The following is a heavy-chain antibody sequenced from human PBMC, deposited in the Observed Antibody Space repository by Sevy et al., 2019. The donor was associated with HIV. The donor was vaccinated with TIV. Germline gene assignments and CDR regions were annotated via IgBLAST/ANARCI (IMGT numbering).Heavy chain of an antibody. D-gene: IGHD2-21*01. Sequence: SETLSLTRAVYGGSFSDYYWSWIRQPPGKGLEWIGEINHSGSTNYNPSLKSRITISIDTSKDQFSLKLSSVTAADMAVYYCARGKKSRRDCYSYYYGMDVWSQGTTVTVS. V-gene: IGHV4-34*01. J-gene: IGHJ6*02. CDR3: ARGKKSRRDCYSYYYGMDV. CDR2: INHSGST. CDR1: GGSFSDYY.